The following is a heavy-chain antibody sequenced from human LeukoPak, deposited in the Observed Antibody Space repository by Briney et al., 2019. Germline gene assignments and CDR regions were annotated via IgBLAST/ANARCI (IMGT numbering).Heavy chain of an antibody. CDR1: GGSISSYY. Sequence: SETLSLTCTVSGGSISSYYWSWIRQPPGKGLEWLGYIYYSGSTNYNPSLKSRVTISVDTSKNQFSLKLSSVTAADTAVYYCARPRIAAALDAFDIWGQGTMVTVSS. D-gene: IGHD6-13*01. CDR2: IYYSGST. V-gene: IGHV4-59*08. J-gene: IGHJ3*02. CDR3: ARPRIAAALDAFDI.